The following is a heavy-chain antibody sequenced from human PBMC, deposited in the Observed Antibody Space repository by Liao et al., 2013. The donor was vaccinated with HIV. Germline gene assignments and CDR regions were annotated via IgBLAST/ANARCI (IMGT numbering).Heavy chain of an antibody. V-gene: IGHV4-39*07. CDR2: THYTGIT. Sequence: QVQLQASGPGLVKPSETLSLTCTVFGDSISGGTYYWGWIRQSPGKGLEGLASTHYTGITYYNPPVKSRVTISLDTPKNEFSLKLNSVTAADTAVYYCVRVADDYYGSGSYPFDFWGQGTLVTVSS. D-gene: IGHD3-10*01. J-gene: IGHJ4*02. CDR1: GDSISGGTYY. CDR3: VRVADDYYGSGSYPFDF.